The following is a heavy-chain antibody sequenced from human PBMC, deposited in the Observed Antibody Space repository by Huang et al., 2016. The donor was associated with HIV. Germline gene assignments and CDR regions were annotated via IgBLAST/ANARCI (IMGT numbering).Heavy chain of an antibody. CDR2: IYSGGTT. Sequence: EVQLVESGGGLIQPGGSLRLSCAASGFTVSTNYMTWVRQAPGKGLELVSLIYSGGTTYYADAVKGRFTISRDDSENTLHLHMTSLRAGDTAVYYCAKEGDTGAALGYWGQGTLVTVS. CDR1: GFTVSTNY. CDR3: AKEGDTGAALGY. J-gene: IGHJ4*02. D-gene: IGHD2-8*02. V-gene: IGHV3-53*01.